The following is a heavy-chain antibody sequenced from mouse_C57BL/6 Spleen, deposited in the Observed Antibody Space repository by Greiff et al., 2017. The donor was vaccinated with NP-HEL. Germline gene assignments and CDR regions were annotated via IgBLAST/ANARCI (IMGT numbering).Heavy chain of an antibody. CDR1: GFTFTSYA. CDR2: ISSGGDYI. J-gene: IGHJ4*01. CDR3: TRHPLSSYAMDY. Sequence: EVQLVESGEGLVKPGGSLKLSCAASGFTFTSYAMSWVRQTPEKRLEWVAYISSGGDYIYYADTVKGRFTISRDNARNTLYLQMSSLKSEDTAMYYCTRHPLSSYAMDYWGQGTSVTVSS. V-gene: IGHV5-9-1*02.